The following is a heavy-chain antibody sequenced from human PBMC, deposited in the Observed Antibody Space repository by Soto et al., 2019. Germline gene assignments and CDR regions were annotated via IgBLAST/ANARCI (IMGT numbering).Heavy chain of an antibody. CDR2: IYTGDSDT. CDR3: VIRGASQWLKF. Sequence: EVQLVQSGAEVKKPGESLKISCKGSGYSFTSYWIGWVRQVPGKGLEWMGIIYTGDSDTRYSPSFQGQVTISADKSISTAYLLWISLRASDTAICYCVIRGASQWLKFWGQGTLVYVFS. J-gene: IGHJ4*02. D-gene: IGHD6-19*01. V-gene: IGHV5-51*03. CDR1: GYSFTSYW.